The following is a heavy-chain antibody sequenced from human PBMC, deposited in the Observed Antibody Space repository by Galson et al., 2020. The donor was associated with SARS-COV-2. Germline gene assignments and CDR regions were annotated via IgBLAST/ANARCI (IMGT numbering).Heavy chain of an antibody. Sequence: GESLKISCKASGYTFTGFYIHWVRQAPGQGLEWVGWISPNTGYTNFAQKFQGRVTMTGDTSVNTAYMELRSLRSDDTAVYFCAREGYFYGSGRGDFWGQGTLVTVSS. CDR1: GYTFTGFY. CDR3: AREGYFYGSGRGDF. J-gene: IGHJ4*02. D-gene: IGHD3-10*01. V-gene: IGHV1-2*02. CDR2: ISPNTGYT.